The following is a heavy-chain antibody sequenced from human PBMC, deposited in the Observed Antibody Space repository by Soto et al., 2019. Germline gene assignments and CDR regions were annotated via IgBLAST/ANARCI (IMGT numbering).Heavy chain of an antibody. D-gene: IGHD2-15*01. Sequence: LKNPGKGLEWVSSISSTTNYIYYSDSMKGRFTVYRDNAKNSVYLEMNSLSAEDTAVYYCASESQDFASNFEYLGKGTLVPVSS. V-gene: IGHV3-21*01. CDR3: ASESQDFASNFEY. CDR2: ISSTTNYI. J-gene: IGHJ4*02.